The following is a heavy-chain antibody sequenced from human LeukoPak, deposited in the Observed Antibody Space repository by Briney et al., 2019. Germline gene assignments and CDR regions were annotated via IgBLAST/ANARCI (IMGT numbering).Heavy chain of an antibody. CDR2: IEQDGSEK. J-gene: IGHJ4*02. Sequence: GGSLTLSCAASGFTFSSYWMSWVRQAPGDGLEGVGNIEQDGSEKYYVDSVKGRFTISRDNAKNSLYLQMNSLRAEDTAVYYCARDTLGKEECDYWGQGTLVTVSS. V-gene: IGHV3-7*01. CDR3: ARDTLGKEECDY. D-gene: IGHD3-16*01. CDR1: GFTFSSYW.